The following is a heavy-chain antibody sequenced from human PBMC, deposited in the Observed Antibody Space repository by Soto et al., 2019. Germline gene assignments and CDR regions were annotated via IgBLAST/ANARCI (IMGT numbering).Heavy chain of an antibody. V-gene: IGHV1-69*13. CDR3: ARSRIVGATRAHDAFDI. J-gene: IGHJ3*02. CDR1: GGTFSSYA. Sequence: PRASVKVSCKASGGTFSSYAISWVRQAPGQGLEWMGGIIPIFGTANYAQKFQGRVTITADESTSTAYMELSSLRSEDTAVYYCARSRIVGATRAHDAFDIWGQGTMVTVSS. D-gene: IGHD1-26*01. CDR2: IIPIFGTA.